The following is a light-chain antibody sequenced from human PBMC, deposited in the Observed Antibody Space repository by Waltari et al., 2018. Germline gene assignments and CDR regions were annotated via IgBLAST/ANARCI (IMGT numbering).Light chain of an antibody. CDR3: AVWDDSLNAWV. Sequence: QSVLSQPPSASGTPGQTVTISCSGTSSNIGNNFVSWYRQVPGTAPKLLIYTTNQRPSGVPDRFSGSKSGTSASLALSGLLSEDEAEYYCAVWDDSLNAWVFGGGTKLTVL. J-gene: IGLJ3*02. CDR1: SSNIGNNF. CDR2: TTN. V-gene: IGLV1-44*01.